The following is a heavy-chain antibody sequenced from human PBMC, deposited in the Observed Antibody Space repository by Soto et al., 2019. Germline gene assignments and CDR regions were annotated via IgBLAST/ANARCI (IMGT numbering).Heavy chain of an antibody. J-gene: IGHJ3*02. D-gene: IGHD3-10*01. CDR2: INHSGST. CDR3: ARGRPFYYGSGYAFDI. CDR1: GGSFSGYY. Sequence: SETLSLTCAVYGGSFSGYYWSWIRQPPGKGLEWIGEINHSGSTNYNPSLKSRVTISVDTSKNQFSLKLSSVTAADTAVYYCARGRPFYYGSGYAFDIWGQGTMVTVSS. V-gene: IGHV4-34*01.